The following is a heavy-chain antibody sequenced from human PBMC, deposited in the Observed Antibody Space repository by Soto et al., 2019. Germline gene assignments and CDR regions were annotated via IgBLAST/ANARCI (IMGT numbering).Heavy chain of an antibody. CDR3: ARKQQLPTNYGMDV. D-gene: IGHD6-13*01. Sequence: QVQLVQSGAEVKKPGSSVKVSCKASGGTFSSYTISWVRQAPGQGLEWMGRIIPILGIANYAQKFQGRVTITADKXXSTAYMELSSLRSEDTAVYYCARKQQLPTNYGMDVWGQGTTVTVSS. CDR2: IIPILGIA. J-gene: IGHJ6*02. CDR1: GGTFSSYT. V-gene: IGHV1-69*02.